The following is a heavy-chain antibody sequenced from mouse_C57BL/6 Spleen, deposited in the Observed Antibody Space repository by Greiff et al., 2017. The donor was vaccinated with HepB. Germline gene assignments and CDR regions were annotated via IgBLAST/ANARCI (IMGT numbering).Heavy chain of an antibody. J-gene: IGHJ2*01. CDR2: ISDGGSYT. V-gene: IGHV5-4*01. CDR1: GFTFSSYA. Sequence: EVMLVESGGGLVKPGGSLKLSCAASGFTFSSYAMSWVRQTPEKRLEWVATISDGGSYTYYPDNVKGRFTISRDNAKNNLYLQMSHLKSEDTAMYYCARENDGSTLDYWGQGTTLTVSP. D-gene: IGHD5-1*01. CDR3: ARENDGSTLDY.